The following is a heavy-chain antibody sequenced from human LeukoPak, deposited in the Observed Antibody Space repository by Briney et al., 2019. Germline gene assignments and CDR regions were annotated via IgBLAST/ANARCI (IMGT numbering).Heavy chain of an antibody. Sequence: PSETLSLTCTVSGGSISSYYWSWIRQPPGKGLEWIGYIYYSGSTNYNPSLKSRVTISVDTSKNQFSLKLSSVTAADTAVYYCARLADYVFDYWGQGTLVTVSS. D-gene: IGHD4/OR15-4a*01. CDR2: IYYSGST. CDR3: ARLADYVFDY. CDR1: GGSISSYY. J-gene: IGHJ4*02. V-gene: IGHV4-59*08.